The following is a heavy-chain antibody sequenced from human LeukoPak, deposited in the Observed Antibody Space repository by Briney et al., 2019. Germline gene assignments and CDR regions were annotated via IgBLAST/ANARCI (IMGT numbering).Heavy chain of an antibody. D-gene: IGHD3-10*01. V-gene: IGHV3-66*01. CDR3: ARGQFYYGSGTFYPMDS. Sequence: GGSLRLSCAASGFTVSNNYIAWVRQAPGKGLEWVSVIYSGGSTYYADSVKGRFSLSRDNSKNTLYLQMNSLTDEDTAVYHCARGQFYYGSGTFYPMDSWGQGTLVTVSS. CDR1: GFTVSNNY. J-gene: IGHJ4*02. CDR2: IYSGGST.